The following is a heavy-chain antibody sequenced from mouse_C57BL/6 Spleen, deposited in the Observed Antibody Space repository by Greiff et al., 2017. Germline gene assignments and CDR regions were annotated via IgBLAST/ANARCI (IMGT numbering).Heavy chain of an antibody. J-gene: IGHJ2*01. V-gene: IGHV1-50*01. CDR1: GYTFTSYW. D-gene: IGHD3-2*02. CDR3: ARSSGYVFDY. CDR2: IDPSDSYT. Sequence: QVHVKQSGAELVKPGASVKLSCKASGYTFTSYWMQWVKQRPGQGLEWIGEIDPSDSYTNYNQKFKGKATLTVDTSSSTAYMQLSSLTSEDSAVYYCARSSGYVFDYWGQGTTLTVSS.